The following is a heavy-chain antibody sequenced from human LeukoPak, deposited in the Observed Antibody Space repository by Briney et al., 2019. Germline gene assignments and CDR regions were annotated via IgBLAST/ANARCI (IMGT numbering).Heavy chain of an antibody. CDR1: GFIVSSNY. D-gene: IGHD2-2*01. V-gene: IGHV3-53*01. CDR2: IYSNGST. J-gene: IGHJ3*01. Sequence: GGSLRLSCTASGFIVSSNYMNWVRQAPGKGLEWVSIIYSNGSTFYADSVKGRFTVSRDTFKNILSLQMNSLRAEDTAKYYCARDFCSSDACPFRDDAFDLWGQGTMVTVSS. CDR3: ARDFCSSDACPFRDDAFDL.